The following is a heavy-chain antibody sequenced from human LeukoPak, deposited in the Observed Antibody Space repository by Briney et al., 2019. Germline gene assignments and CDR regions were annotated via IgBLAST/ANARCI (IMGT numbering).Heavy chain of an antibody. V-gene: IGHV4-34*01. CDR1: GGSFSGYY. Sequence: PSETLSLTCAVYGGSFSGYYWSWIRQPPGKGLEWIGEINHSGSTNYNPSLKSRATISVDTSKNQFSLKLSSVTAADTAVYYCARGPLVPAAPRLRWFDPWGQGTLVTVSS. J-gene: IGHJ5*02. CDR2: INHSGST. CDR3: ARGPLVPAAPRLRWFDP. D-gene: IGHD2-2*01.